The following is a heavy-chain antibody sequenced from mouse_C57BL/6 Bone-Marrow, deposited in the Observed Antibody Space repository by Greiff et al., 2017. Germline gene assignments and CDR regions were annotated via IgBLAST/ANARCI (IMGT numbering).Heavy chain of an antibody. Sequence: VHVKQSGTVLARPGASVKMSCKTSGYTFTSYWMHWVKQRPGQGLEWIGAIYPGNSDTSYNQKFKGKAKLTAVTSASTAYMELSSLTNEDSAVYYCTIITTVVAHFDYWGQGTTLTVSS. D-gene: IGHD1-1*01. J-gene: IGHJ2*01. CDR3: TIITTVVAHFDY. CDR1: GYTFTSYW. CDR2: IYPGNSDT. V-gene: IGHV1-5*01.